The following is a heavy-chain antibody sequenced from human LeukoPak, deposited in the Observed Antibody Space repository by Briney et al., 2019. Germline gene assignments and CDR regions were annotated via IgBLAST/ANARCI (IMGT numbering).Heavy chain of an antibody. V-gene: IGHV1-2*02. CDR2: INPNSGDT. CDR3: ATQRGSYLWGTDFDY. Sequence: ASVKVSCKASGYTFTGYYMHWVRQAPGQGLEWMGWINPNSGDTKYAQKFQGRVTMTRDTSISTAYMELSRLKSDDTAVYYCATQRGSYLWGTDFDYWGQGTLVTVSS. D-gene: IGHD3-16*01. CDR1: GYTFTGYY. J-gene: IGHJ4*02.